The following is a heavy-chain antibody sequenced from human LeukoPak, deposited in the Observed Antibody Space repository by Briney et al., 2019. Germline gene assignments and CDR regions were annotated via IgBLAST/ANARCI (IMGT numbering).Heavy chain of an antibody. V-gene: IGHV4-59*01. J-gene: IGHJ4*02. CDR1: GGSINKYY. CDR2: VHDSAGT. CDR3: AKGRKDFDTNLGPFDS. Sequence: PSETLSLTCTVSGGSINKYYWSWIRQSPGKGLEWLGYVHDSAGTIYNPSLKGRVTISVGTSKTQFSLKVTSVTTADTAVYYCAKGRKDFDTNLGPFDSWGQGILVTVSS. D-gene: IGHD3-9*01.